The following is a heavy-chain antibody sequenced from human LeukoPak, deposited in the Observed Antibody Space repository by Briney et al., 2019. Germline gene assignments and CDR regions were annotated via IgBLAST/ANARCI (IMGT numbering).Heavy chain of an antibody. CDR2: ISGSGDST. V-gene: IGHV3-23*01. CDR1: GFTFSSYA. D-gene: IGHD6-13*01. CDR3: AKTRPLDSSSWSHGDY. J-gene: IGHJ4*02. Sequence: GGSLRLSCAASGFTFSSYAMSWVRQAPGKGLEWVLAISGSGDSTYYGDSVKGRFTISRDNSKNTLYLQMNSLRAEDTAVYYCAKTRPLDSSSWSHGDYWGQGTLVTVSS.